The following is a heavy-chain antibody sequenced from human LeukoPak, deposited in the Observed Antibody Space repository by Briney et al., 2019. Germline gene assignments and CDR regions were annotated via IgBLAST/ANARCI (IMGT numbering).Heavy chain of an antibody. CDR3: VRWADTPFDY. Sequence: GAPVKVSCKASGYSFTSHDINWVRQATGQGLEWMGWMKPNNGKTGYAQKFQGRVTMTSDTSISTAYMELSSLKSEDTAVYYCVRWADTPFDYWGQGTLVTVSS. CDR2: MKPNNGKT. V-gene: IGHV1-8*01. J-gene: IGHJ4*02. CDR1: GYSFTSHD. D-gene: IGHD5-18*01.